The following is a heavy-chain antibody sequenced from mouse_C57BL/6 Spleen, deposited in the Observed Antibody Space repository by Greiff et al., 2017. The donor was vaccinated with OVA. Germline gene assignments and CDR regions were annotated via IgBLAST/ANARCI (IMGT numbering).Heavy chain of an antibody. CDR2: ISSGSSTI. V-gene: IGHV5-17*01. Sequence: EVKVVESGGGLVKPGGSLKLSCAASGFTFSDYGMHWVRQAPEKGLEWVAYISSGSSTIYYADTVKGRFTISRDNAKNTLCLQMTSLRAEDTAMYYCARPGGAYWGQGTLVTVSA. CDR3: ARPGGAY. CDR1: GFTFSDYG. J-gene: IGHJ3*01.